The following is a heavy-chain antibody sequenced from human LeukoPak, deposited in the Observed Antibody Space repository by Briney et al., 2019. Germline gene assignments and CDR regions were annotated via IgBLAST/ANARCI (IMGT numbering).Heavy chain of an antibody. J-gene: IGHJ6*03. CDR2: IYADDSDT. V-gene: IGHV5-51*01. D-gene: IGHD2-21*02. Sequence: GESLKISCRGSGYSFNTNWIGWMRQRPGKGLEWMGIIYADDSDTKYSPSFRGQVTISVDKSISTTYLQWSGLKASDTAIYYCAKLDALVTPSATTNYYHLDVWGKGTTLTVSS. CDR1: GYSFNTNW. CDR3: AKLDALVTPSATTNYYHLDV.